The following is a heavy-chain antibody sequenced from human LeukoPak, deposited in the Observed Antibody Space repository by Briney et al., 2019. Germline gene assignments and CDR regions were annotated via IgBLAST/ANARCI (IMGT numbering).Heavy chain of an antibody. D-gene: IGHD6-13*01. J-gene: IGHJ5*02. Sequence: GASVKVSCKASGGTFSSYAISWVRQAPGQGLEWMGGIIPIFGTANYAQKFQGRVTITADESTSTAYMELSSLRSEDTAVYYCARVGAAPNWFDPWGQGTLVTVSS. CDR1: GGTFSSYA. V-gene: IGHV1-69*13. CDR3: ARVGAAPNWFDP. CDR2: IIPIFGTA.